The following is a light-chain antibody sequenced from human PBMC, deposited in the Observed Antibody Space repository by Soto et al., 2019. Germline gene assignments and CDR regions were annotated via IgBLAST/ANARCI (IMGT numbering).Light chain of an antibody. Sequence: EIVMTQSPATLSVSPGERATLSCRVSQSISTNLAWYQQRPGQAPRLLIYGASTRATGISVRFSGSGSGTEFTLTISSLQSEDFAVYYCQHYDNWPPRTFGQGTKVDIK. J-gene: IGKJ1*01. CDR3: QHYDNWPPRT. CDR1: QSISTN. CDR2: GAS. V-gene: IGKV3-15*01.